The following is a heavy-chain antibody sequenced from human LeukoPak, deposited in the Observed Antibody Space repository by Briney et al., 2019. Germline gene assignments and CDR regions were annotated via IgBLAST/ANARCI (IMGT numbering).Heavy chain of an antibody. J-gene: IGHJ6*03. Sequence: SETLSLTCTVSGGSISSYYWSWIRQPPGKGLEWIGYIYYSGSTNYNPSLKSRVTISVDTSKNQFSLKLSSVIAADTAVYYCARTTEGYCSSASCFGFSYSYYKDVWGKGTTVTISS. CDR3: ARTTEGYCSSASCFGFSYSYYKDV. D-gene: IGHD2-2*01. CDR2: IYYSGST. V-gene: IGHV4-59*01. CDR1: GGSISSYY.